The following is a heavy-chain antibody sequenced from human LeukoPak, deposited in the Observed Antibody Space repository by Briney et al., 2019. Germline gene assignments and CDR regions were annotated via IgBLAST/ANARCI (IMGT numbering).Heavy chain of an antibody. CDR2: INHSGST. Sequence: SETLSLTCAVYGGSFSGYYWSWIRQPPGKGLEWIGEINHSGSTNYNPSLKSRVTISLDTSKNQFSLKLNSVTAADTAVYFCAERSAYDSLFDYWGLGILVTVSS. J-gene: IGHJ4*02. D-gene: IGHD5-12*01. CDR3: AERSAYDSLFDY. CDR1: GGSFSGYY. V-gene: IGHV4-34*01.